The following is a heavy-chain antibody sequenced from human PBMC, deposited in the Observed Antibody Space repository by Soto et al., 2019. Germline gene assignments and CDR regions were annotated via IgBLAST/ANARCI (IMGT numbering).Heavy chain of an antibody. D-gene: IGHD1-26*01. CDR3: ARWSPGHTGTDY. Sequence: SETLSLTCAVYGGSFSGYYWSWIRQPPGKGLEWIGEINHSGSTNYNPSLKSRVTISVDTSKNQFSLKLSSVTAADTAVYYCARWSPGHTGTDYWGQGTLVTVSS. V-gene: IGHV4-34*01. J-gene: IGHJ4*02. CDR2: INHSGST. CDR1: GGSFSGYY.